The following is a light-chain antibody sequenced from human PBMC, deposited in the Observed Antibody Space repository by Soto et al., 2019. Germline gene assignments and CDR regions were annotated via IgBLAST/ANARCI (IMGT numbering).Light chain of an antibody. Sequence: QSVLTQPPSVSGGAPGQRVTISCTGTSSNIGAGYDVSWYQHLPGTAPKLLIYGNRFWPSGVPDRFSGSQSGTSASLAITGLQAEDEADYYCQSYDNSLNAYVFGTGTKLTVL. CDR3: QSYDNSLNAYV. CDR2: GNR. J-gene: IGLJ1*01. CDR1: SSNIGAGYD. V-gene: IGLV1-40*01.